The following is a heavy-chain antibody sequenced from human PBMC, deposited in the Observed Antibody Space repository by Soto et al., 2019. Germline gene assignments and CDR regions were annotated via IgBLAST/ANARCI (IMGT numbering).Heavy chain of an antibody. Sequence: QVQLVESGGGVVQPGRSLRLSCAASGFTFSSYGMHWVRQAPGKGLEWVAVIWYDESNKYYADSVKGRFTISRDNSKSTLYLQMNIRRAEDTAVYYCARDFGSYCSGGRCYFGYGGQGTLVTVSS. J-gene: IGHJ4*02. CDR2: IWYDESNK. V-gene: IGHV3-33*01. D-gene: IGHD2-15*01. CDR3: ARDFGSYCSGGRCYFGY. CDR1: GFTFSSYG.